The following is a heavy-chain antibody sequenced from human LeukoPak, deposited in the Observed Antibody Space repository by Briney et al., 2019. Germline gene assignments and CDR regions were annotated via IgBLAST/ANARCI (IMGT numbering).Heavy chain of an antibody. CDR3: ARQSHYGGAIDY. CDR1: GGSFSGYY. CDR2: IYYSGST. Sequence: SETLSLTCAVYGGSFSGYYWSWIRQPPGKGLEWIGYIYYSGSTNYNPSLKSRVTISVDTSKNQFSLKLSSVTAADTAVYYCARQSHYGGAIDYWGQGTLVTVSS. D-gene: IGHD4-23*01. J-gene: IGHJ4*02. V-gene: IGHV4-59*08.